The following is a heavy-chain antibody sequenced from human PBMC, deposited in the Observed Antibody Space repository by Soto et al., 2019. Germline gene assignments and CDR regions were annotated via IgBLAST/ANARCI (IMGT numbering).Heavy chain of an antibody. Sequence: ASVKVSCKASGYTFTGYYMHWVRQAPGQGLEWMGWINPNSGGTNYAQKFQGWVTMTRDTSISTAYMELSRLRSDDTAVYYCAREDRITMVRGVLGYYYGMDVWGQGTTVTVSS. CDR1: GYTFTGYY. CDR3: AREDRITMVRGVLGYYYGMDV. J-gene: IGHJ6*02. V-gene: IGHV1-2*04. D-gene: IGHD3-10*01. CDR2: INPNSGGT.